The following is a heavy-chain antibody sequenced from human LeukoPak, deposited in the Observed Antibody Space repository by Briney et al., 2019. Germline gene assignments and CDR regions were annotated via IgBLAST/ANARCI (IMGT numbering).Heavy chain of an antibody. CDR1: GFTFSSYS. J-gene: IGHJ3*02. Sequence: GGSLRLSCAASGFTFSSYSMNWVRQAPGKGLEWVSSISSYSDYIYYADSVKGRFTISRDNAENSLYLQMNSLRAEDMAVYFCARPYSGSSPDGFDIWGQGTMVTVSS. D-gene: IGHD6-13*01. CDR3: ARPYSGSSPDGFDI. CDR2: ISSYSDYI. V-gene: IGHV3-21*01.